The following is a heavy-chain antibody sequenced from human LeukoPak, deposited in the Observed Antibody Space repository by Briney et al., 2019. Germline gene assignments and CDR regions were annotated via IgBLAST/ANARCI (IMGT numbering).Heavy chain of an antibody. J-gene: IGHJ4*02. V-gene: IGHV3-21*01. Sequence: GGSLRLSCAASGFTFSSYSMNWVRQAPGKGLEWVSSIGSSSSYIYYADSVKGRFTISRDNAKNSLYLQMNSLRAEDTAVYYCARSSAMVRGSNDYWGQGTLVTV. CDR2: IGSSSSYI. CDR1: GFTFSSYS. D-gene: IGHD3-10*01. CDR3: ARSSAMVRGSNDY.